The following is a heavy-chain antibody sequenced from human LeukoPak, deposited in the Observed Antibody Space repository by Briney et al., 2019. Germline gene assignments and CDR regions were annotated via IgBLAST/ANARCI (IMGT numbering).Heavy chain of an antibody. D-gene: IGHD3-16*01. V-gene: IGHV3-15*01. CDR2: VKSKNDGGTV. J-gene: IGHJ4*02. CDR3: TSIVLGGICDH. CDR1: GFTFSSHA. Sequence: GGSLRLSCAASGFTFSSHAMSWVRQVPGKGLEWVGRVKSKNDGGTVDYAATVKGRFTISRDDSRNMLSLQMNSLKTEDTAVYYCTSIVLGGICDHWGQGILVTVSS.